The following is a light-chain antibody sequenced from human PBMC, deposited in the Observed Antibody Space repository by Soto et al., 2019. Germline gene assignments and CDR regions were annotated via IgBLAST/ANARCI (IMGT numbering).Light chain of an antibody. CDR1: SSDIGAYKY. J-gene: IGLJ3*02. V-gene: IGLV2-14*01. CDR3: SSYTGDNTGM. Sequence: QSALTQPASVSGSPGQPITISCSGSSSDIGAYKYVSWYQQHPGKVPKLIIYELNNRPSGVSDRFSASKSGNTASLTISGLQAEDEADYFCSSYTGDNTGMFGGGTKVTVL. CDR2: ELN.